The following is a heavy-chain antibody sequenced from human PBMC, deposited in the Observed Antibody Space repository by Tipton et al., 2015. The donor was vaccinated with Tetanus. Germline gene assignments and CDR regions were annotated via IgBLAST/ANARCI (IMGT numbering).Heavy chain of an antibody. CDR2: IDPNSGGT. CDR1: GYTFTGYY. Sequence: QLVQSGAEVKKPEASLKVSCKASGYTFTGYYLYWVRQAPGQGLEWMGWIDPNSGGTIYAQKFQGRVTMTRDTSISTAYMELSRPRSDDTAVYYCARDRGDYIYYGMDVWGPGTTVTVTS. D-gene: IGHD3-22*01. J-gene: IGHJ6*02. CDR3: ARDRGDYIYYGMDV. V-gene: IGHV1-2*02.